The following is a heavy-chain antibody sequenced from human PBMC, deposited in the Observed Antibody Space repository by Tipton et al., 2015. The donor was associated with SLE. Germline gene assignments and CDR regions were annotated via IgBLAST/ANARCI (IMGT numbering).Heavy chain of an antibody. CDR2: IYTSGST. CDR1: GGSISSGSYY. D-gene: IGHD5-18*01. Sequence: TLSLTCTVSGGSISSGSYYWSWIRQPAGKGLEWIGHIYTSGSTNYNPSLKSRVTISVDTSKNQFSLKLSSVTAADTAVYYCARERYSLDTAMVTGHYYYYGMDVWGQGTTVTVSS. V-gene: IGHV4-61*09. J-gene: IGHJ6*02. CDR3: ARERYSLDTAMVTGHYYYYGMDV.